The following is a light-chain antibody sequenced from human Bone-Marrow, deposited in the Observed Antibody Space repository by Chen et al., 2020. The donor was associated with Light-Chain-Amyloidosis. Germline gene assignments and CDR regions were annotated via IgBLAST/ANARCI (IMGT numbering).Light chain of an antibody. Sequence: DIVMTQSPDSLAVSLGERATINCKSSQSVLYSSNNQNYLTWYQQKPGQPPKLLIYFASTRDSGVPDRFSGSGSGTDFTLTISSLQAEDVAVYYCQQYYNVPFTFGPGTKVDIK. CDR1: QSVLYSSNNQNY. V-gene: IGKV4-1*01. J-gene: IGKJ3*01. CDR3: QQYYNVPFT. CDR2: FAS.